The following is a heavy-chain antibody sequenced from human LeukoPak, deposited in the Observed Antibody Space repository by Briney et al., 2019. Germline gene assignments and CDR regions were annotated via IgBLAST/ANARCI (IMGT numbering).Heavy chain of an antibody. CDR2: IKSITDGGTT. CDR1: GFIFSNAW. Sequence: GGPLRLSCAASGFIFSNAWMTWVRQAPGKGLELVGRIKSITDGGTTDYAATVKGRFTISRDDSKNTLYLQMNSLKTEDAAVYYCTTALSQYSSGWYGNYFDYWGQGTLVTVSS. CDR3: TTALSQYSSGWYGNYFDY. V-gene: IGHV3-15*01. J-gene: IGHJ4*02. D-gene: IGHD6-19*01.